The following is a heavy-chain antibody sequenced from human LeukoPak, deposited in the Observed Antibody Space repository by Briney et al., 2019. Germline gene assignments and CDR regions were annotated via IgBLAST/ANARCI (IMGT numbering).Heavy chain of an antibody. D-gene: IGHD3-16*02. CDR1: GGSISSYY. V-gene: IGHV4-4*07. J-gene: IGHJ3*02. Sequence: PSETLSLTCTVSGGSISSYYWSWIRQPAGKGLEWIGRIYTSGSTNYNPSLKSRVTMSVDTSKNQFSLKLSSVTAADTAVYYCARHPSRWGSYRHAFDIWGQGTMVTVSS. CDR2: IYTSGST. CDR3: ARHPSRWGSYRHAFDI.